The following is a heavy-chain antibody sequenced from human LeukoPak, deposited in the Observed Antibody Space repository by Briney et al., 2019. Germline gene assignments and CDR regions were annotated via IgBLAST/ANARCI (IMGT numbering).Heavy chain of an antibody. D-gene: IGHD3-22*01. CDR3: AREYYYDSSGAYYYYYYMDV. CDR1: GYTFTGYY. Sequence: ASVKVSCKASGYTFTGYYMHWVRQAPGQGLEWMGWINPNSGGTNYAQKFQGRVTMTRDTSISTAYMELSRLRSDDTAVCYCAREYYYDSSGAYYYYYYMDVWGKGTTVTVSS. J-gene: IGHJ6*03. V-gene: IGHV1-2*02. CDR2: INPNSGGT.